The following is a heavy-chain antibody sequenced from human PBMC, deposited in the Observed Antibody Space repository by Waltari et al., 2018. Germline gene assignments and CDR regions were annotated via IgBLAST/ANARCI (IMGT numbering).Heavy chain of an antibody. V-gene: IGHV1-69*12. CDR1: GGTFSSYA. CDR3: ARVVVPAATPPNWFDP. D-gene: IGHD2-2*01. Sequence: QVQLVQSGAEVKKPGSSVKVSCKASGGTFSSYAISWVRQAPGQGLAWMGGIIPTFGTANNAQKLQGRVTITAAESTSTAYMELSSLRSEDTAVYYCARVVVPAATPPNWFDPWGQGTLVTVSS. CDR2: IIPTFGTA. J-gene: IGHJ5*02.